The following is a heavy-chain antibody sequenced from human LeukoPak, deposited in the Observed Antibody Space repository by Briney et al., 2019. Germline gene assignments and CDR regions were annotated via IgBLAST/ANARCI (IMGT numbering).Heavy chain of an antibody. CDR3: AREGGSGYCGGDCYPN. CDR2: ISGSGGST. V-gene: IGHV3-23*01. CDR1: GFTFSSYA. Sequence: GGSLRLSCAASGFTFSSYAMSWVRQAPGKGLEWVSAISGSGGSTYYADSVKGRFTISRDNAKNSLYLQMNSLRAEDTAVYYCAREGGSGYCGGDCYPNWGQGTLVTVSS. J-gene: IGHJ4*02. D-gene: IGHD2-21*02.